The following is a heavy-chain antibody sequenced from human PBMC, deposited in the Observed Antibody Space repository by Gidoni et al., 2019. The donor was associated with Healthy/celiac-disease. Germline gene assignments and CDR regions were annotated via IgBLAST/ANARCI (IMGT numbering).Heavy chain of an antibody. D-gene: IGHD3-3*01. CDR2: INPNSGGT. CDR3: AKTDYDFWSGYYREVYYYGMDV. Sequence: QVQLLQSGAAVQKPGASVKVSCKASGCTFTGYYMHWVRQAPGQGLEWMGWINPNSGGTNYAQKFQGRVTMTRDTSISTAYMELSRLRSDDTAVYYCAKTDYDFWSGYYREVYYYGMDVWGQGTTVTVSS. CDR1: GCTFTGYY. V-gene: IGHV1-2*02. J-gene: IGHJ6*02.